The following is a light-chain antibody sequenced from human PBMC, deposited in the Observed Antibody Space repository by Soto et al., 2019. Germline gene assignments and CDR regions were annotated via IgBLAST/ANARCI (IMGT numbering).Light chain of an antibody. CDR2: EVS. CDR1: SSDVGSYNL. CDR3: CSYAGSRSFYV. J-gene: IGLJ1*01. Sequence: QSALTQPASVSGSPGQSITISCTVTSSDVGSYNLVSWYQQHPGKAPKLMIYEVSKRPSGVSNRFSGSKSGNTASLTISGLQAEDEADYYSCSYAGSRSFYVFGTGTKVTVL. V-gene: IGLV2-23*02.